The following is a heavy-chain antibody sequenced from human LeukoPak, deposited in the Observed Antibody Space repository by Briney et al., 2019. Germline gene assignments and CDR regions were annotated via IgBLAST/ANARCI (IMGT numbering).Heavy chain of an antibody. D-gene: IGHD6-13*01. CDR3: ARRGYSSSWTYYYYYYGMDV. Sequence: GASVKVSCKASGYTFTSYDINWVRQATGQGLEWMGWMNPNSGNTGYAQKFQGRVTMTRNTSISTAYMELSSLRSEDTAVHYCARRGYSSSWTYYYYYYGMDVWGQGTTVTVSS. V-gene: IGHV1-8*01. CDR2: MNPNSGNT. J-gene: IGHJ6*02. CDR1: GYTFTSYD.